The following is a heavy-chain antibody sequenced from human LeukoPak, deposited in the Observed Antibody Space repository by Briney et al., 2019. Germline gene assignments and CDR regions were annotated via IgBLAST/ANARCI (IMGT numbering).Heavy chain of an antibody. Sequence: PGGSLRLSCAASGFTFSSYSMSWVRQAPGKGLEWVSYISSSSSTIYYADSVKGRFTISRDDAKNSLYLQMNSLRAEDTAVYYCARGYSYGYIYWGQGTLVTVSS. CDR3: ARGYSYGYIY. V-gene: IGHV3-48*01. D-gene: IGHD5-18*01. CDR1: GFTFSSYS. CDR2: ISSSSSTI. J-gene: IGHJ4*02.